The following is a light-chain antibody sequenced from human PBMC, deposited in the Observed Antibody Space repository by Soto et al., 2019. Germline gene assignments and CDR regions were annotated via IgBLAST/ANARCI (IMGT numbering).Light chain of an antibody. CDR1: QSVPSNY. J-gene: IGKJ2*01. CDR2: VAS. V-gene: IGKV3-20*01. CDR3: QKYGSPPYT. Sequence: EILLTQSPGTLSLSPGDSATLSCRASQSVPSNYLAWYQQKPGQAPRLLIYVASSRDMDVPDRFSGSGSGTDLSLTIATLEPEDFVLYHCQKYGSPPYTFGQGTKVEIK.